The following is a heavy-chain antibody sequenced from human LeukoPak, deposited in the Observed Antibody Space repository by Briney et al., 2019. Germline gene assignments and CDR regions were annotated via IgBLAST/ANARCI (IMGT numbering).Heavy chain of an antibody. J-gene: IGHJ4*02. Sequence: PGGSLRLSCAASGFTFSTYWMSWVRQAPGKGLEWVANIKQDGSQIYSVDSVKGRFAISRDNAKNSLYLQMNSLRAEDTAMYYCARIGYSSSGFDYWGQGTLVTVSS. V-gene: IGHV3-7*01. CDR3: ARIGYSSSGFDY. D-gene: IGHD6-13*01. CDR1: GFTFSTYW. CDR2: IKQDGSQI.